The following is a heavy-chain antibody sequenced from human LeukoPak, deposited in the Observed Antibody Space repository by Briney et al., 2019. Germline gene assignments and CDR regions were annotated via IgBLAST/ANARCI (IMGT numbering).Heavy chain of an antibody. CDR2: IPYIGNT. D-gene: IGHD2-2*02. Sequence: PSETLSLTCTVSGGSISSRSYYWGWIRQPPGKGLEWIGSIPYIGNTYYNPSLKSRVAISVDTSKTQFSLKLSSVTAADMAVYYCARLDCSSTDCYTLGDAFDIWGQGTMVTVSS. J-gene: IGHJ3*02. CDR3: ARLDCSSTDCYTLGDAFDI. CDR1: GGSISSRSYY. V-gene: IGHV4-39*01.